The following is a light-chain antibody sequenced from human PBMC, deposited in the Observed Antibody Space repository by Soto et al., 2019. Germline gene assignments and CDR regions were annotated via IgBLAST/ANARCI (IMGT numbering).Light chain of an antibody. CDR3: MQATPTPHT. J-gene: IGKJ2*01. V-gene: IGKV2-24*01. Sequence: DVVLTQTPLSSPVTLGQPASISCRSSQSLVYVDGDTYLSWFQQRPGQPLRLLIYKISSRFSGVPDRFSGSGAETDFTLRISRVEAEDVGTYYCMQATPTPHTFGQGTTLEIK. CDR2: KIS. CDR1: QSLVYVDGDTY.